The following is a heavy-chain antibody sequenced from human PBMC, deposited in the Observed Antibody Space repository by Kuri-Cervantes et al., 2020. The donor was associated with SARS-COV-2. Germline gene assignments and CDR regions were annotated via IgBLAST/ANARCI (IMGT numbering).Heavy chain of an antibody. CDR2: INHTGSA. V-gene: IGHV4-34*01. D-gene: IGHD1-7*01. Sequence: SETLSLTCAVYGGSFSDYYWTWIRQPPGKGLEWIGEINHTGSANYNPSLKSRVTISVDTSKKQFSLKLSSVTAADTAVYYCARGMELYIPRAFDIWGQGTMVTVSS. J-gene: IGHJ3*02. CDR3: ARGMELYIPRAFDI. CDR1: GGSFSDYY.